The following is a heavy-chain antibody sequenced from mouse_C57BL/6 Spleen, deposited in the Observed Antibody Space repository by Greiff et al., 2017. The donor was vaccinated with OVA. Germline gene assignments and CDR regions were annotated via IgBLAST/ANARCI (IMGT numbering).Heavy chain of an antibody. CDR3: AKSSDSSGYGYFDV. J-gene: IGHJ1*03. D-gene: IGHD3-2*02. CDR2: IHPNSGST. CDR1: GYTFTSYW. Sequence: VQLQQPGAELVKPGASVKLSCKASGYTFTSYWMHWVKQRPGQGLEWIGMIHPNSGSTNYNEKFKSKATLTVDKSSSTAYMQLSSLTSEDSAVYYCAKSSDSSGYGYFDVWGTGTTVTVSS. V-gene: IGHV1-64*01.